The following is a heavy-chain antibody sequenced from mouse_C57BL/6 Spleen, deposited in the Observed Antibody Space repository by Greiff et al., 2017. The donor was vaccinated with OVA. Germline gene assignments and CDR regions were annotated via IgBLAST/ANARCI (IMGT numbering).Heavy chain of an antibody. V-gene: IGHV1-52*01. CDR3: ARYGNFSFVS. Sequence: QVQLQQPGAELVRPGSSVKLSCKASGYTFTSYGMHWVKQRPIQGLEGIGHIDPSDSETHYNRKFKDKATLTVDKSSSTAYMQLSSLTSEDSAVYYCARYGNFSFVSWGHGAPLTVSS. J-gene: IGHJ2*01. CDR1: GYTFTSYG. CDR2: IDPSDSET. D-gene: IGHD2-1*01.